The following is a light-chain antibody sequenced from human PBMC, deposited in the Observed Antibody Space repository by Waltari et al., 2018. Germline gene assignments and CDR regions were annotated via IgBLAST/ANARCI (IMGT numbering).Light chain of an antibody. CDR1: QSVSSNF. CDR3: QQYGTSPNT. Sequence: EIVLTQSPVTLSLSPGERATFSCRASQSVSSNFLAWYQQKPGQAPRLLIYGASSRATDIPDRFGGSGSGTDFTLTISRLEPEDFAVYSCQQYGTSPNTFGQGTRLEIE. J-gene: IGKJ5*01. CDR2: GAS. V-gene: IGKV3-20*01.